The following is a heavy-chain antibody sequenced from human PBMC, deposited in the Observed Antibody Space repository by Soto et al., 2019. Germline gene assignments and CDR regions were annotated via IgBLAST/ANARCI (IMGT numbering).Heavy chain of an antibody. D-gene: IGHD7-27*01. J-gene: IGHJ5*02. Sequence: QAQLVQSGAEVKKPGASVKVSCKASGYTFTSFGIGWVRQAPGQGLEWMGWISGFNAYTDYAQGLQGRVTMTTDKSTNTAYMELRSLKSDDTAVYYCAKSGDGNWFETWGQGTPVTVSS. CDR3: AKSGDGNWFET. CDR2: ISGFNAYT. V-gene: IGHV1-18*01. CDR1: GYTFTSFG.